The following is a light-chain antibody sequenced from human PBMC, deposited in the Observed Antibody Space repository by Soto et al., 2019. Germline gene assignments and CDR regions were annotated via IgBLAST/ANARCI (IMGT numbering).Light chain of an antibody. CDR1: SSNIGNNY. CDR2: DNN. J-gene: IGLJ1*01. CDR3: GTWDGSLSVYV. V-gene: IGLV1-51*01. Sequence: QSVLTQPPSVSVAPGQKVTISCSGSSSNIGNNYVSWYQQLPGTAPKLLIYDNNKRPSGIPDRFSGSKSGTSATLGITGLQTGDEADYYCGTWDGSLSVYVFGTGTKLTVL.